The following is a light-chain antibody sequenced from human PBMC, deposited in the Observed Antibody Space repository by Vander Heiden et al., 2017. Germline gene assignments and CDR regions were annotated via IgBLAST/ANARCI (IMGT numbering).Light chain of an antibody. J-gene: IGKJ4*02. CDR1: QTVSSN. V-gene: IGKV3-15*01. CDR3: QQYKNWPRT. CDR2: GSS. Sequence: ELLMPQSPATLSASPGDGATLSCRATQTVSSNVAWYQQKPGQAPRLLIYGSSIRANGIPARFSGRGSGTEFTLTISSLQSEDFAVYYCQQYKNWPRTFGGGTKVEIK.